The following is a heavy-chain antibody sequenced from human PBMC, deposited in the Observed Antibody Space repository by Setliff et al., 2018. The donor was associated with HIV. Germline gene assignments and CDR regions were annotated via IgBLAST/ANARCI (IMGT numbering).Heavy chain of an antibody. Sequence: GSLRLSCAASGFTFSNAWMSWVRQAPGKGLEWVGRIRSKGYGSATAYAASVKGRFTISRDDSKNTAYLQMDSLKTEDTAVYYCTRHSTDPWSLLDYWGQGTLVTVSS. CDR3: TRHSTDPWSLLDY. J-gene: IGHJ4*02. CDR2: IRSKGYGSAT. CDR1: GFTFSNAW. D-gene: IGHD1-1*01. V-gene: IGHV3-73*01.